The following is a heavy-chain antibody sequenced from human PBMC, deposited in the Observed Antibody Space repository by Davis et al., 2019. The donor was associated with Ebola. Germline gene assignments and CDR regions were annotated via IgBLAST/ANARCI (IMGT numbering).Heavy chain of an antibody. D-gene: IGHD1-26*01. J-gene: IGHJ4*02. CDR3: AKAHDLYSGSYPGDY. CDR1: GFTFSSYG. Sequence: PGGSLRLSCAASGFTFSSYGMHWVRQAPGKGLEWVAVISYDGSNKYYADSVKGRFTISRDNSKNTLYLQMNSLRAEDTAVYYCAKAHDLYSGSYPGDYWGQGTLVTVSS. V-gene: IGHV3-30*18. CDR2: ISYDGSNK.